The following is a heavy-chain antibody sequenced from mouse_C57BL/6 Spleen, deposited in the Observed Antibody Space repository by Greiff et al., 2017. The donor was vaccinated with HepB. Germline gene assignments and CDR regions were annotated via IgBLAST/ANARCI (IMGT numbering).Heavy chain of an antibody. CDR3: ATSPHYHWYFNF. CDR1: GYTFTSYW. CDR2: IDPSDSET. Sequence: QVQLQQPGAELVRPGSSVKLSCKASGYTFTSYWMHWVKQRPIQGLEWIGNIDPSDSETHYNQKFKDKATLTVDKSSSTAYMQLSSLTSEDSAVYYCATSPHYHWYFNFWVTSTTVTVSS. J-gene: IGHJ1*03. V-gene: IGHV1-52*01. D-gene: IGHD1-2*01.